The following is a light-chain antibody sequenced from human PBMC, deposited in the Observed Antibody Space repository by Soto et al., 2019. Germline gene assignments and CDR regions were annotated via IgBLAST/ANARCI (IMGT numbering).Light chain of an antibody. CDR2: AAS. CDR1: QGIANY. J-gene: IGKJ3*01. Sequence: DIQMTQSPSSLSASVGDRVTITCRASQGIANYLAWYQQKPGKVPKLLIYAASTLEPGVPSRFSGSGFGTEFTLSISILQPEDFATYYCQKYNGAPFTFGPGTKVDIK. CDR3: QKYNGAPFT. V-gene: IGKV1-27*01.